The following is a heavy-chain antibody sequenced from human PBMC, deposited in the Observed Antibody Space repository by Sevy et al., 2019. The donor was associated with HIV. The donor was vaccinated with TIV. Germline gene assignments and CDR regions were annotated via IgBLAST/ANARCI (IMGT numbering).Heavy chain of an antibody. Sequence: GGSLRLSCAASGFSFSANWMNWVRQAPGKGLEWVANIKGDGSDKHYVDSVEGRFTISRANAKNVLYLQMTSLRVEDTAVYYCAHETFGRFESWGQGTLVTVSS. V-gene: IGHV3-7*01. CDR3: AHETFGRFES. D-gene: IGHD3-16*01. J-gene: IGHJ4*02. CDR2: IKGDGSDK. CDR1: GFSFSANW.